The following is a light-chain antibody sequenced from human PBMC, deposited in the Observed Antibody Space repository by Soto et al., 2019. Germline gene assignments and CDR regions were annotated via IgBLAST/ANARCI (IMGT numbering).Light chain of an antibody. CDR3: QKYNSAPRT. CDR1: QGISTY. Sequence: DIQLTQSPPSLSASVGDRVTITYRVSQGISTYLNCYRHKPGKVPKLLIYAASTLQSGVPSRFSGSGSGTDFTLTISSLQPEDVATYYCQKYNSAPRTFGQGTKVDIK. V-gene: IGKV1-27*01. J-gene: IGKJ1*01. CDR2: AAS.